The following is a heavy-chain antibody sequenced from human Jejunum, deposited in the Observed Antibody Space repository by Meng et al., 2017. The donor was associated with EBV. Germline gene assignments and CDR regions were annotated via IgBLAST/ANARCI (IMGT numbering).Heavy chain of an antibody. V-gene: IGHV4-34*01. J-gene: IGHJ4*02. CDR3: ARDSQYLARGYFDY. CDR1: GGSFGNFY. CDR2: INHSGRT. Sequence: QVQLQQWGAGLLKPSETLSLTCGVYGGSFGNFYWSWIRQPPGKGLEWIGEINHSGRTNYDPSLKSRVTISLGTSMNQFSLELTSPTAADTAVYYCARDSQYLARGYFDYWGQGALVTVSS. D-gene: IGHD2/OR15-2a*01.